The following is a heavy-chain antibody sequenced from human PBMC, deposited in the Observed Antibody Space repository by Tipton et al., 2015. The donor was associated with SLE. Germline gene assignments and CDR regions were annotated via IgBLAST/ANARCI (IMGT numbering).Heavy chain of an antibody. D-gene: IGHD2-2*01. CDR1: GFTFSSYG. CDR2: IRYDGSNK. CDR3: AKVRSTSWYYFDY. Sequence: SLRLSCAASGFTFSSYGMHWVRQAPGKGLEWVAFIRYDGSNKYYADSVKGRFTISRDNSKNTLYLQMNSLRAEDTAVYYCAKVRSTSWYYFDYWGRGTLVTVSS. J-gene: IGHJ4*02. V-gene: IGHV3-30*02.